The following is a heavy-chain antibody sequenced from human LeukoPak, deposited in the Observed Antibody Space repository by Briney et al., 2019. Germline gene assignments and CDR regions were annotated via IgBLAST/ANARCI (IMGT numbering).Heavy chain of an antibody. CDR3: ARAQAYCGGDCHFQP. CDR1: GYTFTSYY. Sequence: ASVKVFCKASGYTFTSYYMHWVRQAPGQGLEWMGIINPSGGSTNYAQKFQGRVTMTRDTSTSTVYMELSSLRSEDTAVYYCARAQAYCGGDCHFQPWGQGTLVTVSS. D-gene: IGHD2-21*02. V-gene: IGHV1-46*01. J-gene: IGHJ1*01. CDR2: INPSGGST.